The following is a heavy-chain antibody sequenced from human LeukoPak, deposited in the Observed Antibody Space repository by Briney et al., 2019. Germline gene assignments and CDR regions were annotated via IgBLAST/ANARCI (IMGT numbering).Heavy chain of an antibody. CDR2: INAGNGNT. D-gene: IGHD6-13*01. V-gene: IGHV1-3*01. J-gene: IGHJ4*02. CDR1: GYTFTSYA. CDR3: ASDPTGYSSSWYNY. Sequence: ASVKVSCKASGYTFTSYAMHWVRQAPGQRLEWMGWINAGNGNTKYSQKFQGRVTMTEDTSTSTVYMELSSLRSEDTAVYYCASDPTGYSSSWYNYRGQGTLVTVSS.